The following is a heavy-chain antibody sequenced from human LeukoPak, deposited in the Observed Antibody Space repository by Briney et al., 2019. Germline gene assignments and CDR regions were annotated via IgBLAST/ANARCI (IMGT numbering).Heavy chain of an antibody. V-gene: IGHV3-48*02. Sequence: GGSLRLSSADSGSTFSDYSMNWVRQAPGRGLEWVSYISISGSTIHYADSVKGRFTISRENAKNSLYLQMNSLRDEDTAVYCCARDRVCISTGCHDAEYFQHWGQGTLVSVSS. CDR1: GSTFSDYS. CDR2: ISISGSTI. D-gene: IGHD2-2*01. J-gene: IGHJ1*01. CDR3: ARDRVCISTGCHDAEYFQH.